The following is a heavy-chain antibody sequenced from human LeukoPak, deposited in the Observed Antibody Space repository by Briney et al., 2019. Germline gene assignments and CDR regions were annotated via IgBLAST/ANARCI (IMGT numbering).Heavy chain of an antibody. CDR1: GYSFTSYW. D-gene: IGHD2-21*02. J-gene: IGHJ4*02. CDR2: IYPGDSDT. Sequence: GGSLKISCKASGYSFTSYWIGWVRQMPGKGLEWMGIIYPGDSDTRYSPSFQGQVTISADKSISTAYLQWSSLKASDTAIYYCARMSDRKVDYWGQGTLVTVSS. CDR3: ARMSDRKVDY. V-gene: IGHV5-51*01.